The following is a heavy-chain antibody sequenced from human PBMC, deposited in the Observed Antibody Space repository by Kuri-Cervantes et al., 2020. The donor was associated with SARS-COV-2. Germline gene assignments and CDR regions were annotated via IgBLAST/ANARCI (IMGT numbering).Heavy chain of an antibody. V-gene: IGHV3-21*01. J-gene: IGHJ4*02. D-gene: IGHD3-10*01. Sequence: GGSLRLSCAASGFTVSSNYMSWVRQAPGKGLEWVSSISSSSSYIYYADSVKGRFTISRDNSKNTLYLQMNGLRAEDTAVYYCARLFTGGPFDYWGQGTLVTVSS. CDR2: ISSSSSYI. CDR1: GFTVSSNY. CDR3: ARLFTGGPFDY.